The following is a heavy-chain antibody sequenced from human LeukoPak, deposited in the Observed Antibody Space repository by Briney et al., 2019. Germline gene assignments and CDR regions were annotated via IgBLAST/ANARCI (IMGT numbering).Heavy chain of an antibody. CDR3: AKDWYYGPGRAYGMDV. CDR2: ISWDSGSI. CDR1: GFTFDDYA. Sequence: GGSLRLSCAASGFTFDDYAMHWVRQVPGKGLEWVSSISWDSGSIGYADSVKGRFTISRDNAKNSLYLQMSSLRAEDTALYYCAKDWYYGPGRAYGMDVWGQGTTVTVSS. J-gene: IGHJ6*02. V-gene: IGHV3-9*01. D-gene: IGHD3-10*01.